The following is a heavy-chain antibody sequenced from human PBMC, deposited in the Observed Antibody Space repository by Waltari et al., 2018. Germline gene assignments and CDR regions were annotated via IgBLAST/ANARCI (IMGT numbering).Heavy chain of an antibody. V-gene: IGHV4-38-2*01. Sequence: QVQLQESGPGLVKPSETLSLTCAVSGYYISSGYYWGWIRQPPGKGLEWIGSIYHSGSTYYNPSLKSRVTISVDTSKNQFSLKLSSVTAADTAVYYCARTSGSYYYFDYWGQGTLVTVSS. CDR3: ARTSGSYYYFDY. D-gene: IGHD1-26*01. CDR2: IYHSGST. CDR1: GYYISSGYY. J-gene: IGHJ4*02.